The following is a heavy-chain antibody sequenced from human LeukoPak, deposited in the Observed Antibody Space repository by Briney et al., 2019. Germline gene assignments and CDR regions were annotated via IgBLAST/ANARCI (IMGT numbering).Heavy chain of an antibody. Sequence: GASVKVSCKVSGYTLTELSMHWVRQARGKGLEWMGGFDPEDGETIYAQKFQGRVTMTEDTSTDTAYMELSSLRSEDTAVYYCATTLPLERRHYFDFWGQGTLVTVSA. D-gene: IGHD1-1*01. CDR2: FDPEDGET. J-gene: IGHJ4*02. V-gene: IGHV1-24*01. CDR1: GYTLTELS. CDR3: ATTLPLERRHYFDF.